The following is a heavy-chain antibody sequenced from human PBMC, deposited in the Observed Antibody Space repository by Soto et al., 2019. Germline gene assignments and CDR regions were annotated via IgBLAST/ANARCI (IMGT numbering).Heavy chain of an antibody. CDR2: VYYSGST. Sequence: SETLSLTCTVSGGSISRGDYYWSWIRQPPGKGLEWVGCVYYSGSTYYNPSLESRVSISVDTSKNQFSLKLTSVTAADTAVYYCARGESSRWFYTSFDPWGQGTLVTVS. D-gene: IGHD6-13*01. CDR3: ARGESSRWFYTSFDP. J-gene: IGHJ5*02. V-gene: IGHV4-30-4*01. CDR1: GGSISRGDYY.